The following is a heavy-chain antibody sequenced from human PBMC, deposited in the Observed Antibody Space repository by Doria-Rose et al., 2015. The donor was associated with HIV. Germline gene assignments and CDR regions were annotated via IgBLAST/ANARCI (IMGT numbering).Heavy chain of an antibody. CDR2: TYYTGTS. D-gene: IGHD3-3*01. CDR1: GASVSSRGYY. V-gene: IGHV4-31*03. Sequence: LVKPSETLSLTCSVSGASVSSRGYYWNWIRQVPGKGLESLGYTYYTGTSDYSPSLKSRLNMAVDTSKNQFSLKLSFVTVADTAVYYSARMGSYRELDYWGQGALVIVSA. J-gene: IGHJ4*02. CDR3: ARMGSYRELDY.